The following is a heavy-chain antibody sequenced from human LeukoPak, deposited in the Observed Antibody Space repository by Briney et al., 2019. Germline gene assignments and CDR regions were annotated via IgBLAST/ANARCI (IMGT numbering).Heavy chain of an antibody. CDR2: INPNSGGT. CDR1: GYTFTGYY. J-gene: IGHJ4*02. V-gene: IGHV1-2*02. D-gene: IGHD6-19*01. CDR3: ATALDSGWHRYPSVDY. Sequence: GASVKVSCKASGYTFTGYYMHWVRQAPGQGLEWMGWINPNSGGTNYAQKFQGRVTMTRDTSISTAYMELSRLRSDDTAVYYCATALDSGWHRYPSVDYWGQGTLVTVSS.